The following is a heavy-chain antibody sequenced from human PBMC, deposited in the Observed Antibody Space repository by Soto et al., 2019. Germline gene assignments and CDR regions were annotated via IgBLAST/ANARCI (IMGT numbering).Heavy chain of an antibody. V-gene: IGHV4-30-2*01. D-gene: IGHD5-12*01. CDR2: IYHSGGT. CDR1: GGSISSGGYS. Sequence: SETLSLTCAVSGGSISSGGYSWSWIRQPPGKGLEWIGYIYHSGGTYYNPSLKSRVTISVDRSKNQFSLKLSSVTAADTAVYYCAREGYSGYDSPGYFDYWGQGTLVTVSS. CDR3: AREGYSGYDSPGYFDY. J-gene: IGHJ4*02.